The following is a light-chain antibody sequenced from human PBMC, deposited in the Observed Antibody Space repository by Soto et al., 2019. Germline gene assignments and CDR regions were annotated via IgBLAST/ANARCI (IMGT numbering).Light chain of an antibody. J-gene: IGKJ1*01. CDR3: QQYSSYSGT. CDR2: DAS. Sequence: DIQMTQSPSTLSASVGDRVTITCRASQSISTWLAWYHQKPGKAPKLLIYDASSLESGVPSRFSGSGSGTEFTLTISSLQPDDFATSYCQQYSSYSGTFGHGTKVDIK. V-gene: IGKV1-5*01. CDR1: QSISTW.